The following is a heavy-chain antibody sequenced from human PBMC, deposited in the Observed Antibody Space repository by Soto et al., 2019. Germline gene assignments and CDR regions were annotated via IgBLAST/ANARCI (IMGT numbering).Heavy chain of an antibody. CDR2: IYYTGST. J-gene: IGHJ5*01. CDR1: GGTISSYY. D-gene: IGHD5-18*01. Sequence: PSETLSLTCTVSGGTISSYYWSWIRQPPGKGLEWIGYIYYTGSTNYNPSLTGRVTISVDTSKNQFSLKLNSVTAADTALYYCARDPGYSYGYGLNWFDSWGQGTLVTVSS. V-gene: IGHV4-59*01. CDR3: ARDPGYSYGYGLNWFDS.